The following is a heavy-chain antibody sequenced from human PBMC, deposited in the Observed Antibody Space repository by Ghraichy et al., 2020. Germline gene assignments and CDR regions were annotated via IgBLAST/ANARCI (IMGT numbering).Heavy chain of an antibody. CDR3: ARVIAAAGIFDY. V-gene: IGHV4-31*01. J-gene: IGHJ4*02. CDR2: IYYSGST. CDR1: GGSISSGGYY. D-gene: IGHD6-13*01. Sequence: SETRSLTCTVSGGSISSGGYYWSWIRQHPGKGLEWIGYIYYSGSTYYNPSLKSLVTISVDTSKNQFSLKLSSVTAADTAVYYCARVIAAAGIFDYWGQGTLVTVSS.